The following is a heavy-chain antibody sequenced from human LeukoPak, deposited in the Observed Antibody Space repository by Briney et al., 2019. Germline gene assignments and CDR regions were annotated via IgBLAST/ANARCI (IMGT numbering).Heavy chain of an antibody. V-gene: IGHV4-61*01. Sequence: PSETLSLTCAVPGGSVSIASDYRSWIRQPPRNGLEWLGHINYAGSTSYLPSLRSGVTMYVETSMNQFSLRLSSVTDADTAVCFCARRYYGDILTSFFYYFDYWGQGTLVTVSS. CDR3: ARRYYGDILTSFFYYFDY. CDR1: GGSVSIASDY. J-gene: IGHJ4*02. CDR2: INYAGST. D-gene: IGHD3-9*01.